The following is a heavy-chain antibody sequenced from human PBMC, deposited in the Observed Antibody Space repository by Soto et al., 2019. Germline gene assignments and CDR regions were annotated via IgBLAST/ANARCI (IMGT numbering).Heavy chain of an antibody. CDR3: AKGGWGGYDFFGY. V-gene: IGHV3-23*01. Sequence: EVQLLESGGGLVQPGGSLRLSCAASGFTFSSYAMSWVRQAPGKGLEWVSAISGSGGSTYYADSVKGRFTISRDNSKNTLYLQMNGLRAEDTAVYYCAKGGWGGYDFFGYWGQGTLVTVSS. J-gene: IGHJ4*02. D-gene: IGHD5-12*01. CDR1: GFTFSSYA. CDR2: ISGSGGST.